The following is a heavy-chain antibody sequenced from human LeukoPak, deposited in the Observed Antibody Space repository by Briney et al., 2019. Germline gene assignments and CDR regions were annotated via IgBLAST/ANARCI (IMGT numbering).Heavy chain of an antibody. CDR2: IRYDGSNK. D-gene: IGHD3-3*01. V-gene: IGHV3-30*02. CDR3: ASIYYDFWSGYYPGAFDI. CDR1: GFTFSSYG. J-gene: IGHJ3*02. Sequence: PGGSLRLSCAASGFTFSSYGMHWVRQAPGKGLEWVAFIRYDGSNKYYADSVKGRFTISRDNSKNTLYLQMNSLRAEDTAVYYCASIYYDFWSGYYPGAFDIWGQGTMVTVSS.